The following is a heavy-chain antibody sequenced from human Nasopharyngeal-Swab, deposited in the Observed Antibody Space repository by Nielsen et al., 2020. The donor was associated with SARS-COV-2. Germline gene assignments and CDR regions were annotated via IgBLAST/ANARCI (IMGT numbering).Heavy chain of an antibody. J-gene: IGHJ6*02. CDR3: ARSEKKYNRNHGYYYGMDV. CDR1: GFSLSTSGMC. D-gene: IGHD1-14*01. Sequence: SGPTLVKPTQTLTLTCTFSGFSLSTSGMCVSWIRQPPGKALEWLALIDWDDDKYYSTSLKTRLTISKDTSKNQVVLTMTNMDPVDTATYYCARSEKKYNRNHGYYYGMDVWGQGTTVTVSS. V-gene: IGHV2-70*01. CDR2: IDWDDDK.